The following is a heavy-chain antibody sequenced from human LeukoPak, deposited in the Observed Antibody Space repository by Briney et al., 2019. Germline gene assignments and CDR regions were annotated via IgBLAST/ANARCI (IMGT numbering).Heavy chain of an antibody. Sequence: SETLSLTCTVSSGSISGYYWSWIRQPPGKGLEWIGYIFYSGSTNYNPSLKSRVTISIDTSKNQFSLKLISVTAADTAVYYCARGQPTGSMDVWGQGTTVTVSS. CDR3: ARGQPTGSMDV. CDR1: SGSISGYY. J-gene: IGHJ6*02. V-gene: IGHV4-59*12. D-gene: IGHD1-1*01. CDR2: IFYSGST.